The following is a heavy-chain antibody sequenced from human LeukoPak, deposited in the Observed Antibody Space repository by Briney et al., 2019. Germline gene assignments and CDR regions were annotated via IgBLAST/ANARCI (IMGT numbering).Heavy chain of an antibody. CDR2: INHSGST. CDR1: GGSFSGYY. D-gene: IGHD5-24*01. V-gene: IGHV4-34*01. J-gene: IGHJ4*02. Sequence: SETLSLTCAVYGGSFSGYYWSWIRQPPGKGLEWIGEINHSGSTNYNPSLKSRVTISVDTSKNQFSLHLDSVTPEDTAVYYCARGWLQSGFDYWGQGTLVTVSS. CDR3: ARGWLQSGFDY.